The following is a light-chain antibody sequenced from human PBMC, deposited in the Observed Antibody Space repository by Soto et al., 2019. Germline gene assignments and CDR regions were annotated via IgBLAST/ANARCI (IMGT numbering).Light chain of an antibody. Sequence: EIVMTQSPASLSVSPGERATLSCRASQSVSRTLAWYQQKPGQAPRLLIYGASTRATGIPARFSGRGSGTDFTLTISSLQSEDFAVYYCQQYHTSPYTFGQGTKLEF. J-gene: IGKJ2*01. CDR3: QQYHTSPYT. CDR2: GAS. CDR1: QSVSRT. V-gene: IGKV3-15*01.